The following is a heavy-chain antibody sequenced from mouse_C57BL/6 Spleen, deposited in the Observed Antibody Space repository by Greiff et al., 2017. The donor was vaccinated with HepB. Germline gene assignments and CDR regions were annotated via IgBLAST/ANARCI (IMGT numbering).Heavy chain of an antibody. V-gene: IGHV2-6*01. CDR2: IWGVGST. CDR1: GFSLTSYG. D-gene: IGHD2-2*01. CDR3: ARTYGYDGLYAMDY. J-gene: IGHJ4*01. Sequence: VKVVESGPGLVAPSQSLSITCTVSGFSLTSYGVDWVRQSPGKGLEWLGVIWGVGSTNYNSALKSRLSISKDNSKSQVFLKMNSLQTDDTAMYYCARTYGYDGLYAMDYWGQGTSVTVSS.